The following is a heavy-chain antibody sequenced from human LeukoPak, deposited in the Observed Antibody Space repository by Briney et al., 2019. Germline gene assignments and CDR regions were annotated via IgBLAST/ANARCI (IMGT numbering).Heavy chain of an antibody. CDR2: ISPILGVN. CDR3: AAVYDGAAGYFDL. V-gene: IGHV1-69*02. D-gene: IGHD3-22*01. CDR1: GGTFSTYS. J-gene: IGHJ2*01. Sequence: GASVKVSCKASGGTFSTYSITWVRQAPGQGLEWMGRISPILGVNYYALKFQGRLTISADKSMITAYMDLTNVTSEDTAVYYCAAVYDGAAGYFDLWGRGTLIPVSS.